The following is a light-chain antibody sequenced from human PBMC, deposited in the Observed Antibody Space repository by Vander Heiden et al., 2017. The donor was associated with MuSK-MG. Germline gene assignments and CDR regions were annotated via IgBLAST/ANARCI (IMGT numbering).Light chain of an antibody. CDR2: GAS. CDR3: QQYNNWPPWT. Sequence: EIVMTQSPATLSVSPGERATLSCRASQSVSNNLAWYQHKPGQAPRLLIYGASTRDTGIPTRFSGSGSGTEFSLTISSRQSEDFAVYYCQQYNNWPPWTFGQGTKVEIK. J-gene: IGKJ1*01. CDR1: QSVSNN. V-gene: IGKV3-15*01.